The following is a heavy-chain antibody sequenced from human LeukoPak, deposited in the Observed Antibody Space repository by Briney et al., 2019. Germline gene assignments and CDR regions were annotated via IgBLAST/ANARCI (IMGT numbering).Heavy chain of an antibody. J-gene: IGHJ4*02. V-gene: IGHV4-34*11. D-gene: IGHD6-19*01. CDR3: ARSSAWSPFDS. CDR2: VYSSGST. Sequence: SETLSLTCAVYGGSFSGYYWSWIRQPPGKGLEWIGYVYSSGSTNHNPSLKSRATISIDTSKNQFSPRLGSVTAADTAVYFCARSSAWSPFDSWGQGILVTVSS. CDR1: GGSFSGYY.